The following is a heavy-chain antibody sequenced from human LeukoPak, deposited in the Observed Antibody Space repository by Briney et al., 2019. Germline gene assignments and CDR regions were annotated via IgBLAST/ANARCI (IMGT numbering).Heavy chain of an antibody. CDR1: GGSISSSSYY. J-gene: IGHJ4*02. CDR2: IYYSGST. V-gene: IGHV4-39*01. Sequence: ASETLSLTCTVSGGSISSSSYYWGWIRQPPGKGLEWIGSIYYSGSTYYNPSLKSRVTISVDTSKNQFSLKLSSVTAADTAVYYCARHFSPLARPYYFDYWGQGTLVTVSS. D-gene: IGHD3-3*02. CDR3: ARHFSPLARPYYFDY.